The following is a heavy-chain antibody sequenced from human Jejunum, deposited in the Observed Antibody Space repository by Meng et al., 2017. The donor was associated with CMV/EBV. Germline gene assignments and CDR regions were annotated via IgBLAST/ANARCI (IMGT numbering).Heavy chain of an antibody. V-gene: IGHV4-4*07. CDR2: IYTSGST. J-gene: IGHJ5*02. CDR1: AGSISGDY. CDR3: ARESGSYYWFDP. Sequence: QLHLQASGPGLVKSPAPLSRTCFVSAGSISGDYWSWIRQPAGKGLEWIGRIYTSGSTHYNPSLKSRLTMSVDLSNNQISLKLRSVTAADTAVYYCARESGSYYWFDPWGQGTLVTVPS. D-gene: IGHD1-26*01.